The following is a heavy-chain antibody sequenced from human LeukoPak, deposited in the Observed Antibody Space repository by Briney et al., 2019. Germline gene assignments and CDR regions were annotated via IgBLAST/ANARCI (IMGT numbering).Heavy chain of an antibody. V-gene: IGHV1-8*01. CDR3: ARGPMYYDYIWGSYRPTYDAFDI. Sequence: ASVKVSCKASGYTFTSHDINWVRQATGQGLEWMGWMNPNSGNTGNAQKFQGRVTMSRNTSISTAYMELSSLRSEDTAVYYCARGPMYYDYIWGSYRPTYDAFDIWGQGTMVTVSS. J-gene: IGHJ3*02. CDR1: GYTFTSHD. CDR2: MNPNSGNT. D-gene: IGHD3-16*02.